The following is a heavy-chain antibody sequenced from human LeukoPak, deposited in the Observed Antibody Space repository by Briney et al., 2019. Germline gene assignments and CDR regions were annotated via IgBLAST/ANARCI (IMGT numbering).Heavy chain of an antibody. Sequence: GGSLRLSCVASGFTFSSSWMSWVRQAPGKGLEWVANIKQERGQEYYVDSVKGRFTISKDSAKNSLYLQMNSLRVEDTAMYYCASLDTAKQPLANHWGQGTLVTVSS. J-gene: IGHJ5*02. CDR1: GFTFSSSW. D-gene: IGHD5-18*01. CDR3: ASLDTAKQPLANH. CDR2: IKQERGQE. V-gene: IGHV3-7*03.